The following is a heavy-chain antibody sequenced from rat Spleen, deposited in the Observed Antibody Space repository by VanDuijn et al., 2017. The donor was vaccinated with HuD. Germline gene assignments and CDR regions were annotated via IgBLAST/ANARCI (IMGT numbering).Heavy chain of an antibody. V-gene: IGHV5-7*01. D-gene: IGHD4-3*01. CDR2: INYDGRST. Sequence: EVQLVESGGGLVQPGGSLKLSCAASGFTFSDYHMSWVRQAPKKGLEWVATINYDGRSTFYRDAVRARFTISRDNGKNILYLQIDSLKSEDTATYYCARHGRGGTTYHYVMDVWGQGASVTVSS. CDR1: GFTFSDYH. CDR3: ARHGRGGTTYHYVMDV. J-gene: IGHJ4*01.